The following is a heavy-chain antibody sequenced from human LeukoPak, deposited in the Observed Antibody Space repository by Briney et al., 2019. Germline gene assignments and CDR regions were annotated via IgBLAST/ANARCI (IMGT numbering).Heavy chain of an antibody. D-gene: IGHD1-1*01. CDR3: ATTTIRLGY. CDR2: IYYSGST. J-gene: IGHJ4*02. Sequence: SETLSLTCTVSGGSNSRSSNYWGWIRQSPGKGLEWTGSIYYSGSTYYNPSLKSRVTISIDTSKNQFSLKLSSVTAADTAVYYCATTTIRLGYWGQGTLVTVSS. V-gene: IGHV4-39*07. CDR1: GGSNSRSSNY.